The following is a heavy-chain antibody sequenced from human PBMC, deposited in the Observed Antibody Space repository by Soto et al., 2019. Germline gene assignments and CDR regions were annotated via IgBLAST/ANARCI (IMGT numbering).Heavy chain of an antibody. CDR3: ARGARATFTGWFDP. J-gene: IGHJ5*02. CDR2: IYYSGST. Sequence: QVQLQESGPGLVKPSQTLSLTCTVSGGSISSGDYYWSWIRQPPGKGLEWIGYIYYSGSTYYNPSLKSRVTXXVXTYXNQFSLKLSSVTAADTAGYYCARGARATFTGWFDPWGQGTLVTVSS. D-gene: IGHD5-12*01. CDR1: GGSISSGDYY. V-gene: IGHV4-30-4*01.